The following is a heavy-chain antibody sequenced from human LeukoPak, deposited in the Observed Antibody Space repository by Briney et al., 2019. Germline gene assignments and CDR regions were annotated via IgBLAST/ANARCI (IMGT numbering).Heavy chain of an antibody. D-gene: IGHD3-3*01. Sequence: PGGSLRLSCAASGFTFSSYWMSWVRQAPGKGLEWVANIKQDGSEKYYVDSVKGRFTISRDNAKNSLYLQMNSLRAEDTAVYYCARDRYDFWSGSFRRITYFDYWGQGTLVTVSS. J-gene: IGHJ4*02. CDR1: GFTFSSYW. CDR2: IKQDGSEK. V-gene: IGHV3-7*01. CDR3: ARDRYDFWSGSFRRITYFDY.